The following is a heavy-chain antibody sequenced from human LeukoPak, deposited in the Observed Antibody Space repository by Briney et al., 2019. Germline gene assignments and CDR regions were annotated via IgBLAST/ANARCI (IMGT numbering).Heavy chain of an antibody. J-gene: IGHJ4*02. CDR1: GFAFRSFD. D-gene: IGHD3-22*01. CDR3: AKDRSLTLPTFERSGYYYY. CDR2: LSGSGDTT. Sequence: GGSLRLSCAASGFAFRSFDMSWVRQGPGKGLEWVSSLSGSGDTTYYADSVKGRFTISRDNSNNTLYLQMNSLRAEDTALYYCAKDRSLTLPTFERSGYYYYWGQGTLVTVSS. V-gene: IGHV3-23*01.